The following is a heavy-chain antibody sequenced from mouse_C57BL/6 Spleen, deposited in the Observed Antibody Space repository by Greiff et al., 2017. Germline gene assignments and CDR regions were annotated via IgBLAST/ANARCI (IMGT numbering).Heavy chain of an antibody. V-gene: IGHV5-17*01. J-gene: IGHJ3*01. CDR2: ISSGSSTI. CDR3: AGPQSTGVPFAY. D-gene: IGHD1-1*01. CDR1: GFTFSDYG. Sequence: DVQLVESGGGLVKPGGSLKLSCAASGFTFSDYGMHWVRQAPEKGLEWVAYISSGSSTIYYADTVKGRFTISRDNAKNTLFLQLTSLRSEDTAMYYCAGPQSTGVPFAYWGQGTLVTVSA.